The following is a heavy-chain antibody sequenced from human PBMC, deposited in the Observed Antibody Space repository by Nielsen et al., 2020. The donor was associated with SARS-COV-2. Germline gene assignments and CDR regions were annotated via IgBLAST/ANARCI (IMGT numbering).Heavy chain of an antibody. CDR3: VRDEVEMATTPGFDS. V-gene: IGHV3-7*01. Sequence: GESLKISCAASGFTFSSYGIHWVRQAPGKGLEWVANIKPDGSEKYYVDSVRGRFTISRDNAKNSVYLQMNSLRAEDTAVYHCVRDEVEMATTPGFDSWGQGTLVTVSS. CDR2: IKPDGSEK. D-gene: IGHD5-24*01. CDR1: GFTFSSYG. J-gene: IGHJ4*02.